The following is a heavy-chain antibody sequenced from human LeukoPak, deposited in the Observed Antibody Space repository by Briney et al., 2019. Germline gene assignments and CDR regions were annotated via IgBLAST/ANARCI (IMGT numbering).Heavy chain of an antibody. CDR1: GYTFTSYG. Sequence: GASVKVSCKASGYTFTSYGISWVRQAPGQGLEWIGWISAYNGNTNYAQKLQGRVTMTTDTSTSTAYMELRSLRSDDTAVYYCARDRRVWSGYYPFDYWGQGTLVTVSS. V-gene: IGHV1-18*01. J-gene: IGHJ4*02. CDR3: ARDRRVWSGYYPFDY. D-gene: IGHD3-3*01. CDR2: ISAYNGNT.